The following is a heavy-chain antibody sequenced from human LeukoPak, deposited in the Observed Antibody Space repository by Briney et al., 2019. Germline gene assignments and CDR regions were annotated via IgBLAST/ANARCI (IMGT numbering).Heavy chain of an antibody. V-gene: IGHV3-21*01. Sequence: PGGSLRLSCAASGFTFSSYSMNWVGQAPGKGVEWVSSISSSSSYIYYADSVKGRFTISRDNAKNSLYLQMNSLRAEDTAVYYCARDGIVLMVYANFFDYWGQGTLVTVSS. CDR2: ISSSSSYI. D-gene: IGHD2-8*01. J-gene: IGHJ4*02. CDR3: ARDGIVLMVYANFFDY. CDR1: GFTFSSYS.